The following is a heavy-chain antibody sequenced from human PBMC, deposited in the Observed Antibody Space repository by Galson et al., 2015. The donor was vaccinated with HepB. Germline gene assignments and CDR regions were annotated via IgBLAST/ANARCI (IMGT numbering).Heavy chain of an antibody. CDR2: IYNGDRT. D-gene: IGHD2-2*01. Sequence: SLRLSCAASGFTVRGNYMTWVRQAPGKGLEWVSVIYNGDRTYYADSVRGQFTISRDISKNTLSLQMNSLRVEDTAVYYCARDLPGTTAGMLFWGQGTLVTVSS. CDR3: ARDLPGTTAGMLF. J-gene: IGHJ4*02. CDR1: GFTVRGNY. V-gene: IGHV3-53*01.